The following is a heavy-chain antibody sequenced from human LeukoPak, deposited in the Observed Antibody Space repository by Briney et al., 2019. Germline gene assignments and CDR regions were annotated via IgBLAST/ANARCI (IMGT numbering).Heavy chain of an antibody. CDR3: ARDGAAAGLYYFDY. J-gene: IGHJ4*02. CDR1: GGTFGSYA. D-gene: IGHD6-13*01. V-gene: IGHV1-69*13. CDR2: IIPIFGTA. Sequence: SVKVSCKASGGTFGSYAISWVRQAPGQGLEWMGGIIPIFGTANYAQKFQGRVTITADESTSTAYMELSSLGSEDTAVYYCARDGAAAGLYYFDYWGQGTLVTVSS.